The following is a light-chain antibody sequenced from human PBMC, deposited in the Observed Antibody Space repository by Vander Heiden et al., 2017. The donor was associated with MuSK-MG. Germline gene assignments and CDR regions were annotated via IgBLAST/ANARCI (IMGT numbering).Light chain of an antibody. CDR2: GAA. CDR1: QSVSSSY. Sequence: ELVLTQYTGTLSLSPGERATLSCRASQSVSSSYLAGYQQKPGQAPRLLSYGAASRATGITDRVSGSGSGTDFTRTISRRESEDCAGEHGHQFPGTFGQGTKVEIK. V-gene: IGKV3-20*01. CDR3: HQFPGT. J-gene: IGKJ2*02.